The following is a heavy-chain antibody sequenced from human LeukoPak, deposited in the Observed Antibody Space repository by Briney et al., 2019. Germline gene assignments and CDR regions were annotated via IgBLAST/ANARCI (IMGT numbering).Heavy chain of an antibody. CDR1: GGSISSYY. V-gene: IGHV4-59*01. Sequence: SETLSLTCTVSGGSISSYYWSWIRQPPGKGLEWIGYIYYSGSTNYNPSLKSRVTISVDTSKNQFSLKLSSVTAADTAVYYCARVFWSGYYPDHNWFDPWGQGTLVTVSS. CDR2: IYYSGST. CDR3: ARVFWSGYYPDHNWFDP. D-gene: IGHD3-3*01. J-gene: IGHJ5*02.